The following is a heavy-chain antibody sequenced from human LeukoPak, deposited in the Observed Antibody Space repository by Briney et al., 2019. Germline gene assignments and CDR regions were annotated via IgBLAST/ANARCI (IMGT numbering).Heavy chain of an antibody. CDR1: GYTFTGYY. J-gene: IGHJ5*02. V-gene: IGHV1-2*02. CDR3: ARESGCGTTNCLAPADWLDP. Sequence: ASVKVSCKASGYTFTGYYMDWVRQAPGQGLEWMGWISPNSGDTDIAQKFQGRVTMTRDTSIATSYMEVDSLTSDDTAVYYCARESGCGTTNCLAPADWLDPWGQGTLVIVSS. CDR2: ISPNSGDT. D-gene: IGHD2-2*01.